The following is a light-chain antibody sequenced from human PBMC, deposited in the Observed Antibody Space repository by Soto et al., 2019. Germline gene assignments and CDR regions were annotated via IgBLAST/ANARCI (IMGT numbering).Light chain of an antibody. V-gene: IGKV3-20*01. Sequence: EIVLTQSPGTLSLSPGERATLSCRASQSVSSTYLAWYQQNRGQAPRLLIYGASSMAPGIPDRFGGSGSGTDFTLTISRMEPEDFAVYYCQQSGSARWTFGQGTKVEIK. J-gene: IGKJ1*01. CDR3: QQSGSARWT. CDR1: QSVSSTY. CDR2: GAS.